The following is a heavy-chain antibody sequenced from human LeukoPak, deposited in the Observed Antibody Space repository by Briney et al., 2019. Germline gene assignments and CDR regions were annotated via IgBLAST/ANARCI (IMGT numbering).Heavy chain of an antibody. V-gene: IGHV4-34*01. J-gene: IGHJ4*02. D-gene: IGHD2-15*01. CDR2: INHSGST. Sequence: SETLSLTCAVYGGSFSGYYWSWIRQPPGKGLEWIGEINHSGSTNYNPSLKSRVTISVDTSKNQFSPKLSSVTAADTAVYYCAGHCSGGSCYSADVADHTLPIDYWGQGTLVTVSS. CDR1: GGSFSGYY. CDR3: AGHCSGGSCYSADVADHTLPIDY.